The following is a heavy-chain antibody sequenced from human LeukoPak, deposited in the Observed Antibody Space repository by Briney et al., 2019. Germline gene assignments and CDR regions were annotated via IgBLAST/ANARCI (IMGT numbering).Heavy chain of an antibody. V-gene: IGHV4-34*01. CDR1: GGSFSGYY. D-gene: IGHD6-13*01. J-gene: IGHJ3*02. Sequence: PSETLSLTCAVYGGSFSGYYWSWIRQPPGKGLEWIGEINHSGSTNYNPSLKSRVTISVDTSKNQFSLKLSSVTAADTAVYYCARDQSIAAAGYDAFDIWGQGTMVTVSS. CDR3: ARDQSIAAAGYDAFDI. CDR2: INHSGST.